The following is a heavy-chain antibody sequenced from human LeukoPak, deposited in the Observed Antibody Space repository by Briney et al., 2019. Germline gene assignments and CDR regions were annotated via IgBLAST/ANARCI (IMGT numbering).Heavy chain of an antibody. Sequence: GGSLRLSCAASEFTFSSYSMNWVRQAPGKGLEWVSSISSSSSYIYYADSVKGRFTISRDNAKNSLYLQMNSLRAEDTAVYYCARSELLRFTDYWGQGTLVTVSS. CDR3: ARSELLRFTDY. J-gene: IGHJ4*02. CDR1: EFTFSSYS. D-gene: IGHD1-26*01. CDR2: ISSSSSYI. V-gene: IGHV3-21*01.